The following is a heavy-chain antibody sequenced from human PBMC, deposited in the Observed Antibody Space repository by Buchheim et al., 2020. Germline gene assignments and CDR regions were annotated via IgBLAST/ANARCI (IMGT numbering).Heavy chain of an antibody. V-gene: IGHV3-13*01. CDR3: VRGGYYDSRGYYRYFDS. CDR1: GFTFSSYD. D-gene: IGHD3-22*01. Sequence: EVQLVESGGDLVPPGESLRLSCAASGFTFSSYDMHWVRQGPRKRLEWVSTIGPDGDTYYPGSLKGRFTISRENTENYLYLQLNTLGAGDTAVYYCVRGGYYDSRGYYRYFDSWGQGTL. J-gene: IGHJ4*02. CDR2: IGPDGDT.